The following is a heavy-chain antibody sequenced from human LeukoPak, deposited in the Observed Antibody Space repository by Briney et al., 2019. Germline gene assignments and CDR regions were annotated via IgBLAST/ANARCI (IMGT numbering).Heavy chain of an antibody. CDR2: IYTSGST. CDR1: GGSISSGSYY. CDR3: ARDGGGSHRY. V-gene: IGHV4-61*02. D-gene: IGHD3-16*01. J-gene: IGHJ4*02. Sequence: SETLSLTCTVSGGSISSGSYYWSWIRQPAGKGLEWIGRIYTSGSTNYNPSLKSRVTISVDTSKNQFSLKLSSVTAADTAVYYCARDGGGSHRYWGQGTLVTVSS.